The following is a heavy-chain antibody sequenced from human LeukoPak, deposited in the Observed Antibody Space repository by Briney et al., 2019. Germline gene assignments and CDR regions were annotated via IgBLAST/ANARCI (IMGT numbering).Heavy chain of an antibody. Sequence: GGSLRLSCAASGFIFRDHWMHWVRQDPGKGLVWVSRINGDGSSTDYADSVKGRFTISRDNAKSTVSLQMNSLRVEDTAVYYCVRVGYCSGNTCYATYDSWGQGTLVTVSS. V-gene: IGHV3-74*01. D-gene: IGHD2-2*01. CDR2: INGDGSST. CDR3: VRVGYCSGNTCYATYDS. CDR1: GFIFRDHW. J-gene: IGHJ4*02.